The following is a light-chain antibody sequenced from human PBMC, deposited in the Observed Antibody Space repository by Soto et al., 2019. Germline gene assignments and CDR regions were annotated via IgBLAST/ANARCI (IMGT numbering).Light chain of an antibody. CDR2: DVI. CDR1: SSDIGGYNY. J-gene: IGLJ1*01. Sequence: QSALTQPRSVSGSPGQSVTISCTGTSSDIGGYNYVSWYQQHPRKAPKLMIYDVIKRPSGVPDRFSGSKSGNTASLTIYGLQAEDEADYYCCSYAGSYTHVFGTGTKLTVL. CDR3: CSYAGSYTHV. V-gene: IGLV2-11*01.